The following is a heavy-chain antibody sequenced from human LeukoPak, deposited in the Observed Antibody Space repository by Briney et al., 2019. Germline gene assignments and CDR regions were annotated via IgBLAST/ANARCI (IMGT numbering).Heavy chain of an antibody. Sequence: PSETLSLTCTVSGGSISSYYWSWIRQPPAKGVEWIGYIYYSGSTNYNPSLKSRVTISVDTSKNQFSLKLSSVTAADTAVYYCAGALEMATIIPYYFDYWGQGTLVTVSS. D-gene: IGHD5-12*01. CDR1: GGSISSYY. V-gene: IGHV4-59*08. CDR2: IYYSGST. CDR3: AGALEMATIIPYYFDY. J-gene: IGHJ4*02.